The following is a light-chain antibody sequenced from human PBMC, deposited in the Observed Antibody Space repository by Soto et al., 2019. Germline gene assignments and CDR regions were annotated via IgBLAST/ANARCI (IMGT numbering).Light chain of an antibody. CDR1: QSLTSY. CDR3: HQYGSSPTT. J-gene: IGKJ1*01. CDR2: GIS. Sequence: EIVMTQSPATLSVSPGETATLSCRASQSLTSYLAWYQQKPDQAPRLLIYGISSRATGIPDRFSGSGSGTDFSLTISRLEPEDFAVYYCHQYGSSPTTLGQGTKVDIK. V-gene: IGKV3-20*01.